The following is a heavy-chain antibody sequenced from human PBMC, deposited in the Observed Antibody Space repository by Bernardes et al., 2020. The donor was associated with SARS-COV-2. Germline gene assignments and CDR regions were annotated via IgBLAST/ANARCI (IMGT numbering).Heavy chain of an antibody. CDR3: TTGIDYYDSSGYYHDASDI. J-gene: IGHJ3*02. CDR1: GFTFSSYW. V-gene: IGHV3-15*01. D-gene: IGHD3-22*01. CDR2: IKRTTDGGTT. Sequence: GGSLRLSCVASGFTFSSYWMSWVRQVPRGGLEWVGHIKRTTDGGTTDYAAPVKGRVSISRDDSKNTLYLEMNSLKTEDTAVYFCTTGIDYYDSSGYYHDASDIWGAGTTVTVSP.